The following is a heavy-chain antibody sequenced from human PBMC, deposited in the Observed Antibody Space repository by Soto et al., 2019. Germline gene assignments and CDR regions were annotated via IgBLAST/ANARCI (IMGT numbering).Heavy chain of an antibody. CDR2: INPNRGGT. Sequence: ASVKVSCKASGYTFTGYYMHWVRQAPGQGLEWMGWINPNRGGTNYAQKFQGRVTMTRDTSISTAYMELSRLRSDDTAVYYCARGREVVITLFDYWGQGTLVTVSS. CDR3: ARGREVVITLFDY. CDR1: GYTFTGYY. D-gene: IGHD3-22*01. V-gene: IGHV1-2*02. J-gene: IGHJ4*02.